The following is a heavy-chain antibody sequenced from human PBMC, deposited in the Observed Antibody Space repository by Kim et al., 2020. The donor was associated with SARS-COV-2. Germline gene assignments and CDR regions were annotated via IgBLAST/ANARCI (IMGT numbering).Heavy chain of an antibody. J-gene: IGHJ6*02. V-gene: IGHV3-33*06. CDR3: AKVGYYGSGSLLGGMDV. Sequence: VKGRFTSPRDNSKHTLYLQMNSLTADDTAVYYCAKVGYYGSGSLLGGMDVWGQGTTVTVSS. D-gene: IGHD3-10*01.